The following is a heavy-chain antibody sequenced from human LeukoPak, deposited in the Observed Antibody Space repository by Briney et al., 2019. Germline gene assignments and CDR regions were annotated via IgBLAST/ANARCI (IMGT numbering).Heavy chain of an antibody. CDR3: AKASHWNEIDGVAFDI. CDR2: INPDSGGT. V-gene: IGHV1-2*02. D-gene: IGHD1-1*01. CDR1: EYTFTDYY. J-gene: IGHJ3*02. Sequence: ASVKVSCKASEYTFTDYYLHWVRQAPGQGLEWMGWINPDSGGTKYAQKFQGRVTMTRDTSISTAYMEVSRLRSDDTAVYYCAKASHWNEIDGVAFDIWGQGTMVTVSS.